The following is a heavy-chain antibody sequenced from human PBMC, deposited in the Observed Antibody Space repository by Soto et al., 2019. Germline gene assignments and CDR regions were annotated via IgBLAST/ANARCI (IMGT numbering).Heavy chain of an antibody. CDR3: ARVPAAGIFDY. D-gene: IGHD6-13*01. CDR2: IYSGGST. Sequence: EVRLVESGGGLVQPGGSLRLSCAASGFTVSSNYMSWVRQAPGKGLEWVSVIYSGGSTYYADSVKGRFTISRDNSKNTLYLQMNSLRAEDTAVYYCARVPAAGIFDYWGQGTLVTVSS. CDR1: GFTVSSNY. V-gene: IGHV3-66*01. J-gene: IGHJ4*02.